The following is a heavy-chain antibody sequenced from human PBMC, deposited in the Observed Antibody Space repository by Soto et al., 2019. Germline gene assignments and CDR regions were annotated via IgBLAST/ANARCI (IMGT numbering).Heavy chain of an antibody. CDR2: IYYSGST. J-gene: IGHJ5*02. D-gene: IGHD5-18*01. V-gene: IGHV4-31*03. Sequence: SETLSLTCTVSGGSISSGGYYWSWIRQHPGKGLEWIGYIYYSGSTYYNPSLKSRVTISVDTSKNQFSLKLSSVTAADTAVYSWASSLQPAFNQLGFGNWFDPWGRGPLVTAS. CDR3: ASSLQPAFNQLGFGNWFDP. CDR1: GGSISSGGYY.